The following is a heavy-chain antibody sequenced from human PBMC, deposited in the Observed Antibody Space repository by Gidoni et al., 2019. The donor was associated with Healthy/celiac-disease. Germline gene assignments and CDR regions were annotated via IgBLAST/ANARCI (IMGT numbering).Heavy chain of an antibody. J-gene: IGHJ6*02. CDR1: GFTFSSYG. V-gene: IGHV3-30*03. CDR2: ISYDGSNK. CDR3: ARDLTPGPPYYYYGMDV. Sequence: QVQLVESGGGVVQPGRSLRLSCAASGFTFSSYGMHWVRQAPGKGLEWVAVISYDGSNKYYADSVKGRFTISRDNSKNTLYLQMNSLRAEDTAVYYCARDLTPGPPYYYYGMDVWGQGTTVTVSS. D-gene: IGHD7-27*01.